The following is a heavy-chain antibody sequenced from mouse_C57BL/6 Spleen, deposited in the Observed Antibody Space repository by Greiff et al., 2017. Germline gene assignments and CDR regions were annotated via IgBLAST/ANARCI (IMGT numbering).Heavy chain of an antibody. V-gene: IGHV1-7*01. CDR3: ERGETGFDY. Sequence: QVQLQQSGAELVRPGASVTLSCKASGYTFTSYWMNWVKQRPGQGLEWIGFINPSSGYTKYNQKFKDKATLTADNSSSTDDMQLSSMTYEDAAVEYCERGETGFDYWGQGTTLTVSS. CDR1: GYTFTSYW. J-gene: IGHJ2*01. CDR2: INPSSGYT. D-gene: IGHD4-1*01.